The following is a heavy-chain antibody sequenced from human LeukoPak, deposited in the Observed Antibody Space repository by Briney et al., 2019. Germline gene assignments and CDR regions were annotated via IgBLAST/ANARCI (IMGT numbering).Heavy chain of an antibody. CDR2: ISWDSGST. CDR1: GFTFDDYA. CDR3: ARDRYSGSFDAFDI. V-gene: IGHV3-43D*03. J-gene: IGHJ3*02. D-gene: IGHD1-26*01. Sequence: GGSLRLSCAASGFTFDDYAMHWVRQAPGKGLKWVSLISWDSGSTYYADSVKGRFTISRDNSKNSLYLQMNSLRPEDTALYYCARDRYSGSFDAFDIWGQGTMVTVSS.